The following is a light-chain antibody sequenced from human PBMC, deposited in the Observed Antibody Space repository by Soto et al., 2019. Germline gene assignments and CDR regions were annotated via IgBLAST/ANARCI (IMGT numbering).Light chain of an antibody. CDR2: DND. CDR3: ATWDDSRNGYV. Sequence: QSVLTQPPSASGTPGQRVTISASGSTSNIGSNTVSWYQQLPGTAPKLLIYDNDERPPGVPVRFSGSKSATSASLVISGLQSEDEGDYYCATWDDSRNGYVFGPGTKLTVL. J-gene: IGLJ1*01. V-gene: IGLV1-44*01. CDR1: TSNIGSNT.